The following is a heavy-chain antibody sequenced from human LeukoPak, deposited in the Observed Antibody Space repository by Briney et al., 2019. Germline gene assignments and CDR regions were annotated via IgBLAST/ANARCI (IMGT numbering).Heavy chain of an antibody. D-gene: IGHD4-17*01. J-gene: IGHJ4*02. CDR2: MNPNSGNT. CDR3: ARGAARDYGDYDY. Sequence: EWMGCMNPNSGNTVYAQKFQGRVTMTRNTSISTAYMELSSLRSEDTAVYYCARGAARDYGDYDYWGQGTLVTVSS. V-gene: IGHV1-8*01.